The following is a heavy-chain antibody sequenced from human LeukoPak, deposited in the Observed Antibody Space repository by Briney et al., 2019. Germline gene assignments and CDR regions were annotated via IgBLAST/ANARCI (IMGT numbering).Heavy chain of an antibody. D-gene: IGHD6-13*01. CDR1: GGSISSSSYY. CDR3: ARGKEFAAASSNWFEP. V-gene: IGHV4-39*06. J-gene: IGHJ5*01. CDR2: IYYYGNT. Sequence: SSETLSLTCTVSGGSISSSSYYWGWLRQAPGKGLDLIGRIYYYGNTHYNPSVKSRVTISVDKSNNQFALKLRSVTAADTAVYYCARGKEFAAASSNWFEPLGQGNLV.